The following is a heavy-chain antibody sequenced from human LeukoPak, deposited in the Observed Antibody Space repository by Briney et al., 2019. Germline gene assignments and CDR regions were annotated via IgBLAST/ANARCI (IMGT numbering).Heavy chain of an antibody. V-gene: IGHV3-48*03. Sequence: GGSLRLSCAASGFTFSSSHMNWVRQAPGKGLEWVSYISSSGSTIYYADSVKGRFTISRDNAKNSLYLQMNSLRAEDTAVYYCAREVTSRIAVAKPFDYWGQGTLVTVSS. D-gene: IGHD6-19*01. CDR2: ISSSGSTI. J-gene: IGHJ4*02. CDR3: AREVTSRIAVAKPFDY. CDR1: GFTFSSSH.